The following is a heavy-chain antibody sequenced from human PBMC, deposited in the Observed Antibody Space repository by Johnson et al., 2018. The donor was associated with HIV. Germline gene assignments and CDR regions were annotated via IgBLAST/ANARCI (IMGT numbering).Heavy chain of an antibody. CDR1: RFTFGDYA. J-gene: IGHJ3*02. CDR3: GKLAAAGGIRDAFDI. Sequence: VQLVESGGGLVQPGRSLRLSCTASRFTFGDYAMSWVRQAPGKGLEWVSAISGSGGSTYYADSVKGRFTISRDNSKNTLYLQMNSLRAEDTAVYYCGKLAAAGGIRDAFDIWGQGTMVTVSS. CDR2: ISGSGGST. D-gene: IGHD6-13*01. V-gene: IGHV3-23*04.